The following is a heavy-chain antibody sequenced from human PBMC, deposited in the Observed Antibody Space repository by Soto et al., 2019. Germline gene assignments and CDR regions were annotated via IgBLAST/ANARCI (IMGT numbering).Heavy chain of an antibody. V-gene: IGHV3-23*01. CDR2: MSGSGGTT. D-gene: IGHD2-2*01. J-gene: IGHJ5*02. CDR1: GFTFDSYG. Sequence: GGSLRLSCAASGFTFDSYGMSWVRQAPGKGLEWVSGMSGSGGTTYYADSVKGRFTVSRDNSKNTLYLQMNSLRVEDTALYYFTKAAVGVPAAIGGWFDPWGHGTLVTVSS. CDR3: TKAAVGVPAAIGGWFDP.